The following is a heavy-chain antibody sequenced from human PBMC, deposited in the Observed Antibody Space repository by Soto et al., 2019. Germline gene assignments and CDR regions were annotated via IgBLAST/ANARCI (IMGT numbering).Heavy chain of an antibody. CDR1: GGSINNINW. CDR3: ARDPFGVVSGDYYGMDV. CDR2: IDHSGST. J-gene: IGHJ6*02. Sequence: SETLSLTCAVSGGSINNINWWTWVRQSPGKGLEWLGEIDHSGSTNYNPSLNSRVTISVDKSKNQFSLKLNSVTAADTAVYFCARDPFGVVSGDYYGMDVWGPGTKVTVSS. V-gene: IGHV4-4*02. D-gene: IGHD3-3*01.